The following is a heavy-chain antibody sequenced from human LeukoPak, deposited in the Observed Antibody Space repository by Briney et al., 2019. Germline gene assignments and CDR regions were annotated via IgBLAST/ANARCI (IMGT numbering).Heavy chain of an antibody. D-gene: IGHD3-10*01. Sequence: PSETLSLTCTVSGGSVSSGSYYWTWIRQPPGRGLEWIGYVHYTGNSNFSPSLKSRVTILLDTSKNQFSLNLSSVTAAGTAVYYCAGEIPASSEGYFDYWGQGILVTVAS. CDR2: VHYTGNS. J-gene: IGHJ4*02. CDR1: GGSVSSGSYY. V-gene: IGHV4-61*01. CDR3: AGEIPASSEGYFDY.